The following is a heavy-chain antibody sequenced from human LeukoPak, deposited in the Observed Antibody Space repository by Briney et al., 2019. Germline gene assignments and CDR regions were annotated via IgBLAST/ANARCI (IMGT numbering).Heavy chain of an antibody. V-gene: IGHV3-74*01. CDR1: GFTFSNYW. CDR2: ISPDGSST. Sequence: GGSLRLSCEASGFTFSNYWMHWVRQAPGKGLVWVSRISPDGSSTSYGDSVKGRFTISRDNAKNTAYLQMNSLRAEDTAVYYCIRSRSGSYGYFDYWGQGTLVTVSS. D-gene: IGHD3-10*01. J-gene: IGHJ4*02. CDR3: IRSRSGSYGYFDY.